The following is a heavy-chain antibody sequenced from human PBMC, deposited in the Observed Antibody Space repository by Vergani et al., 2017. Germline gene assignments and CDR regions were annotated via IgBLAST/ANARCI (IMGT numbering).Heavy chain of an antibody. CDR2: IIPIFGTA. CDR1: GGTFSSYA. CDR3: ARVYCSSTSCYIGIDWYFDL. Sequence: QVQLVQSGAEVKKPGSSVKVSFKASGGTFSSYAISWVRQAPGQGLEWMGGIIPIFGTANYAQKFQGRVTITADESTSTAYMELSSLRSEDTAVYYCARVYCSSTSCYIGIDWYFDLWGRGTLVTVSS. J-gene: IGHJ2*01. V-gene: IGHV1-69*01. D-gene: IGHD2-2*02.